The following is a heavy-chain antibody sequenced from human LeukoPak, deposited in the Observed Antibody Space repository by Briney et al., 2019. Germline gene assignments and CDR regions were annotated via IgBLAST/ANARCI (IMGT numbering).Heavy chain of an antibody. CDR3: ARDRRDTTYYYDSSGYYPGGY. D-gene: IGHD3-22*01. V-gene: IGHV3-11*01. J-gene: IGHJ4*02. CDR2: ISSSGSTI. CDR1: GFTFSDYY. Sequence: KPGGSLRLSCAASGFTFSDYYMSWIRQAPGKGLEWVSYISSSGSTIYYADSVKGRFTISRDNAKNSLYLQMNSLRAEDTAVYYCARDRRDTTYYYDSSGYYPGGYWGQGTLVTVSS.